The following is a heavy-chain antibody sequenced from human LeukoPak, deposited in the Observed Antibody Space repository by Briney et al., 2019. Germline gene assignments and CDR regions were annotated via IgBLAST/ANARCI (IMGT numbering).Heavy chain of an antibody. V-gene: IGHV3-23*01. CDR2: TNGRGGGT. J-gene: IGHJ6*02. CDR3: AKVRSETNWNYYYYAMDV. CDR1: GFTFSSYA. Sequence: GGSLRLSCAASGFTFSSYAMSWVRQAPGKRLEWVSSTNGRGGGTYYADSVKGRFTISRDNSKNTLYLQMNSLRAEDTAVYFCAKVRSETNWNYYYYAMDVWGQGTTVTVSS. D-gene: IGHD1-1*01.